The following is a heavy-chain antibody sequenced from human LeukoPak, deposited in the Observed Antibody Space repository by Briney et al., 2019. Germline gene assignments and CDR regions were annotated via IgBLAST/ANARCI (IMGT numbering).Heavy chain of an antibody. CDR1: GFTFSAYS. CDR3: AKCSGGNCYHSDDH. Sequence: GGSLRLSCAASGFTFSAYSMNWVRQAPGKGLEWVSSISSGSRYIYYADSVKGRFTISRDNAKDSLYLQMNSLRADDTAVYYCAKCSGGNCYHSDDHWGQGTLVTVSP. J-gene: IGHJ5*02. CDR2: ISSGSRYI. D-gene: IGHD2-15*01. V-gene: IGHV3-21*01.